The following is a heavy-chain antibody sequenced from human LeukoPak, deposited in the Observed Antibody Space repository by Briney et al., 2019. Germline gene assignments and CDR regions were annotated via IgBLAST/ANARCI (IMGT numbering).Heavy chain of an antibody. J-gene: IGHJ4*02. D-gene: IGHD3-16*01. CDR2: IKQDGSEK. V-gene: IGHV3-7*01. Sequence: GGSLRLSCAASGFTFSSSWMSWVRQAPGKGLEWVANIKQDGSEKYYVDSVKGRFTISRDNAKNSLYLQMNSLRAEDTAVYYCARDWGLRLGLDYWGQGTLVIVSS. CDR3: ARDWGLRLGLDY. CDR1: GFTFSSSW.